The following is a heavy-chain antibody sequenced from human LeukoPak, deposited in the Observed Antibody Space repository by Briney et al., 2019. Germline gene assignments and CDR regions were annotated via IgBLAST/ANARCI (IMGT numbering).Heavy chain of an antibody. J-gene: IGHJ4*02. CDR3: ARGGDYYDSSAPFGY. CDR2: IYYSGST. V-gene: IGHV4-39*02. D-gene: IGHD3-22*01. Sequence: SETLSLTCTVSGGSISGSSYYWGWIRQPPGKGLEWIGSIYYSGSTYYNPSLKSRVTISVDTSKNQFSLKLNSVTATDTAVYYCARGGDYYDSSAPFGYWGQGTLVTVSS. CDR1: GGSISGSSYY.